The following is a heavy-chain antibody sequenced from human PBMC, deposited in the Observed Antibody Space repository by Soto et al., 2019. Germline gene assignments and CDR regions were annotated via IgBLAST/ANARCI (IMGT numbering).Heavy chain of an antibody. D-gene: IGHD3-3*01. CDR1: GGTFSSYA. V-gene: IGHV1-69*13. J-gene: IGHJ6*02. CDR3: ARDRVWTGLHPPRGKDV. CDR2: IIPIFGTA. Sequence: ASVKVSCKASGGTFSSYAISWVRQAPGQGLERMGGIIPIFGTANYAQKFQGRVTITADESTSTAYMELSSLRSEDTAVYYCARDRVWTGLHPPRGKDVWGQGTTVTASS.